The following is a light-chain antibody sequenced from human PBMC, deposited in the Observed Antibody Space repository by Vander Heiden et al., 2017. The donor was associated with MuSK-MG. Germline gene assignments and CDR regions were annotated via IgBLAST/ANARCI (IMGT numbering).Light chain of an antibody. CDR1: QGVSGW. J-gene: IGKJ4*01. Sequence: DIQMTQSPSSVSASVGDTVTLTCRASQGVSGWLAWYQQKSGRAPKLLIQAASVLQSGVPSRFSGSGSGSDFTLTITDLQPEDFATYYCQQAHTFPLTFGGGTKVE. V-gene: IGKV1-12*01. CDR3: QQAHTFPLT. CDR2: AAS.